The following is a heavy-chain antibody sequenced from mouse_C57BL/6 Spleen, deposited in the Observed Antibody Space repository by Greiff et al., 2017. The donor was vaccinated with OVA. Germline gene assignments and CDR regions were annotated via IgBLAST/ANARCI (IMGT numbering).Heavy chain of an antibody. CDR1: GYAFSSSW. D-gene: IGHD6-1*01. CDR3: ARSRGSLDWFAY. V-gene: IGHV1-82*01. J-gene: IGHJ3*01. Sequence: VQRVESGPELVKPGASVKISCKASGYAFSSSWMNWVKQRPGKGLEWIGRIYPGDGDTNYNGKFKGKATLTADKSSSTAYMQLSSLTSEDSAVYFCARSRGSLDWFAYWGQGTLVTVSA. CDR2: IYPGDGDT.